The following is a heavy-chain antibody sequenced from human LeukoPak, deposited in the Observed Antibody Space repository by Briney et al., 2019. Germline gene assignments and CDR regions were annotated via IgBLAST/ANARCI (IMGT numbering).Heavy chain of an antibody. CDR2: ISGSGGGT. CDR3: AKSVSDFWSGNFDY. J-gene: IGHJ4*02. Sequence: GGSLRLSCVASGFTFSSYVMSWVRQAPGKGLEWVSAISGSGGGTYYADSVKGRFTISRDNSKNTLYLQMNSLRAEDTAVYYCAKSVSDFWSGNFDYWGQGTLVTVSS. D-gene: IGHD3-3*01. CDR1: GFTFSSYV. V-gene: IGHV3-23*01.